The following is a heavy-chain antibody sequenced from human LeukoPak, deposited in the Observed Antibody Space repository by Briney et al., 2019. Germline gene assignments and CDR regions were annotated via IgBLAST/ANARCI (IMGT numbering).Heavy chain of an antibody. V-gene: IGHV4-59*01. Sequence: SETLSLTCIVSGGSISSYYWSWIRQPPGKGLEWIGYIYNSGITNHNPSLKSRVTISVDTSKNQFSLKLSSVTAADTAVYYCARAPRYSGSYYAPKFYSDYWGQGTLVTVSS. D-gene: IGHD1-26*01. CDR2: IYNSGIT. CDR3: ARAPRYSGSYYAPKFYSDY. CDR1: GGSISSYY. J-gene: IGHJ4*02.